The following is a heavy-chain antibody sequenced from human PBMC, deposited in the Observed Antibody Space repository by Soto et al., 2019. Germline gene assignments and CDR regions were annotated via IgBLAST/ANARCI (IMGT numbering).Heavy chain of an antibody. V-gene: IGHV4-59*01. CDR3: EAAPPY. D-gene: IGHD2-15*01. J-gene: IGHJ4*02. CDR2: IYDSGST. Sequence: SETLSLTCTVSGGSISNYYWSWVRQPPGKGLEWIGYIYDSGSTNYNPSLKSRVTISVDTSKNQFSLRLTSVTAADTAGNKGEAAPPYWGQRPLVPVSS. CDR1: GGSISNYY.